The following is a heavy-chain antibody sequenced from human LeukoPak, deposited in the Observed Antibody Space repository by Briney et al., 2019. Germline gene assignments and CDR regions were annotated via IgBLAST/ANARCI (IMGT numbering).Heavy chain of an antibody. CDR2: FDPEDGET. Sequence: ASVNVSCKVSGYTLTELSMHWVRQAPGKGLEWMGGFDPEDGETIYAQKFQGRVTMTEDTSTDTAYMELSSLRSEDTAVYYCATGTYSSGWYLVEYWGQGTLVTVSS. J-gene: IGHJ4*02. D-gene: IGHD6-19*01. CDR1: GYTLTELS. CDR3: ATGTYSSGWYLVEY. V-gene: IGHV1-24*01.